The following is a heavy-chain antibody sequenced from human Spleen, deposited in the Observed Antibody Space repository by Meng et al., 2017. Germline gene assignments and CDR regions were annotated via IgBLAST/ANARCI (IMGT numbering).Heavy chain of an antibody. V-gene: IGHV4-39*01. Sequence: QPQLQESGPGLVKPSEALSLTCSVSGGSISTSGYYWGWIRQPPGKGLEWIGSIGHSGITYYTPSLKSRVTVSIDTSKSQFSLKLTSVTAADTAVYYCVRSSGWVRTGFDPWGQETLVTVSS. CDR1: GGSISTSGYY. CDR2: IGHSGIT. J-gene: IGHJ5*02. CDR3: VRSSGWVRTGFDP. D-gene: IGHD6-19*01.